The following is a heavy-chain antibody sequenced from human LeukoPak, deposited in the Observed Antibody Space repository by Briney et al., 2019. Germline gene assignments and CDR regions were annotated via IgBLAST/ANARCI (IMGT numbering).Heavy chain of an antibody. V-gene: IGHV4-39*01. D-gene: IGHD1-26*01. CDR2: IYYSGST. CDR3: ARLGAIRYYYYGMDV. J-gene: IGHJ6*02. Sequence: TLSXXXTVSGGSISSSSYYWGWAGQPQGRGLEWIXSIYYSGSTYYNPPLKSRVTISVDTSKNQFSLKLSSVTAADTAVYYCARLGAIRYYYYGMDVWGQGTTVTVSS. CDR1: GGSISSSSYY.